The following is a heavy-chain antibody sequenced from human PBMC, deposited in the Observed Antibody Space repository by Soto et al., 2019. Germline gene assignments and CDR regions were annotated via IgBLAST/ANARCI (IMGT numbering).Heavy chain of an antibody. V-gene: IGHV1-18*01. CDR3: ARYPPTTVAEGGWFDP. D-gene: IGHD4-4*01. Sequence: QVQLVQSGAEVKKPGASVKVSCKASGYTFTSYGISWVRQAPGQGLEWMGWISAYKRNTNYAQKLQGRVTMPTDPSTSTAYMELRSLRSDDTAVYYCARYPPTTVAEGGWFDPWGQGTLVTVSS. CDR2: ISAYKRNT. CDR1: GYTFTSYG. J-gene: IGHJ5*02.